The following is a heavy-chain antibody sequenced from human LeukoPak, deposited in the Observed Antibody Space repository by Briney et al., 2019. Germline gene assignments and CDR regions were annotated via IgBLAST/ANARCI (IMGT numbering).Heavy chain of an antibody. Sequence: GGSLRLSCAASGFTFSSYAMHWVRQAPGKGLEWVAVISYDGSNKYYADSVKGRFTISRDNSKNTLYLQMNSLRAEDTAVYYCAKDLYDSSGYIDYWGQGTLVTVSS. CDR3: AKDLYDSSGYIDY. CDR1: GFTFSSYA. V-gene: IGHV3-30-3*01. J-gene: IGHJ4*02. CDR2: ISYDGSNK. D-gene: IGHD3-22*01.